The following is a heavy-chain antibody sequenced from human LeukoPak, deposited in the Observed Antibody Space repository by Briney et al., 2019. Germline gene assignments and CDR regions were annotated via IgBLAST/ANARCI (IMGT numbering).Heavy chain of an antibody. CDR1: GFTISSHG. D-gene: IGHD3-10*02. J-gene: IGHJ6*04. Sequence: PGGSLTLSCAASGFTISSHGMNWVRQAPGKGLEGVSGISPSGGITYYTASVKGRFTISRDNSKNSLYLQMSSLRAEDTAVYYCAELGITMIGGVWGKGTTVTISS. V-gene: IGHV3-23*01. CDR2: ISPSGGIT. CDR3: AELGITMIGGV.